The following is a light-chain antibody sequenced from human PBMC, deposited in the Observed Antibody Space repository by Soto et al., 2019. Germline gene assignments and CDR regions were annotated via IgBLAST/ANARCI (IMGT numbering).Light chain of an antibody. V-gene: IGLV2-14*01. J-gene: IGLJ3*02. CDR3: SSYTSSSTRV. Sequence: QSALTQPASVSGSPGQSITISCTGTSSDVGGYNYVSWYQQHPGKAPKLMIYEVSNRPSGVSNRFSGSKSGNTASLTISGLRAEDEADYYGSSYTSSSTRVFGGGTQLTVL. CDR2: EVS. CDR1: SSDVGGYNY.